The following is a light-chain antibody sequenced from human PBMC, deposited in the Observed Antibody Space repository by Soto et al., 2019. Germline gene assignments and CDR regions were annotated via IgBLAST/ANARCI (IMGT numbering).Light chain of an antibody. CDR3: QQYGNVPLT. V-gene: IGKV1-33*01. CDR2: DIS. Sequence: DIQMTQFPSSLSASVGDTVTITCQASEDINRYLNWYQQKPGKAPRLLIYDISNLEVGVPSRFSGSGSGTDFTFTITSLQPEDVATYFCQQYGNVPLTCGGGTKVDIK. CDR1: EDINRY. J-gene: IGKJ4*01.